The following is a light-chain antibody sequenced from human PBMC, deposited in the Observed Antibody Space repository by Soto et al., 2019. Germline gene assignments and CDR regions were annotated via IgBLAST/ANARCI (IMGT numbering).Light chain of an antibody. V-gene: IGLV2-8*01. CDR3: SSYAGSNNYV. Sequence: QSVLTQPPSAAGAPGPSVTISCTGTSSEVGGYNYVSWYQQHPGKAPKLMIYEVSKRPSGVPDRFSGSKSGNTASLTVSGLQAEDEADYYCSSYAGSNNYVFGTGTKVT. CDR2: EVS. J-gene: IGLJ1*01. CDR1: SSEVGGYNY.